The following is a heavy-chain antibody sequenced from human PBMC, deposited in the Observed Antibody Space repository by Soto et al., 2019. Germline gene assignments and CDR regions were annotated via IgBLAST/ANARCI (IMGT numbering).Heavy chain of an antibody. D-gene: IGHD6-13*01. V-gene: IGHV3-48*01. J-gene: IGHJ4*02. CDR3: ASMAAADY. Sequence: PGGSLRLSCAASGFTFSSYSMNWVRQAPGKGLEWVSYISSSSTIYYADSVKGRFTISRDNAKNSLYLQMNSLRAEDTAVYYCASMAAADYWGQGTLVTVSS. CDR1: GFTFSSYS. CDR2: ISSSSTI.